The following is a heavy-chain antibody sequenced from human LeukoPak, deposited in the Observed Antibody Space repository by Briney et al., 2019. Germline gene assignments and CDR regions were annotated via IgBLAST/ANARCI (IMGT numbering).Heavy chain of an antibody. V-gene: IGHV4-59*01. CDR2: IYYSGSA. Sequence: SETLSLTCTVSGGSISSYYWSWIRQSPGKGLEWIGYIYYSGSANYNPSLESRVTISVDTSKNQFSLKLSSVTAADTAAYYCAREYYGSGNSSPSHSDYWGQGTLVTVSS. J-gene: IGHJ4*02. D-gene: IGHD3-10*01. CDR3: AREYYGSGNSSPSHSDY. CDR1: GGSISSYY.